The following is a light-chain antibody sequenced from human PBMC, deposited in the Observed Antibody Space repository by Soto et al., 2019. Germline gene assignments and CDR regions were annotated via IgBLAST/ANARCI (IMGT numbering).Light chain of an antibody. CDR3: QQSDTFPWT. J-gene: IGKJ1*01. CDR1: QSVSSW. CDR2: AAS. Sequence: TPSASTLSASIKDPVPGTCRASQSVSSWLAWYQQKPGKAPKLLIYAASSLQSGVPSRFSGSGSGTDFTLTVSSLQPEDFATYYCQQSDTFPWTFGQGTKVDIK. V-gene: IGKV1-5*01.